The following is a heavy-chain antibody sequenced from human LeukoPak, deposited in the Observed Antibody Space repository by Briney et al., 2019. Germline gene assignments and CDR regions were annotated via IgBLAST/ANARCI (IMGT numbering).Heavy chain of an antibody. CDR1: GYTFTGYD. CDR2: MSPNTGNT. J-gene: IGHJ4*02. CDR3: ASTLGLTYYYDSSGYYLDY. V-gene: IGHV1-8*01. Sequence: ASVKVSCKASGYTFTGYDINWVRQATGQGLEWMGWMSPNTGNTGYAQKFQGRVTMTRSTSISTAYMELSSLTSEDTAVYYCASTLGLTYYYDSSGYYLDYWGQGTLVTVSS. D-gene: IGHD3-22*01.